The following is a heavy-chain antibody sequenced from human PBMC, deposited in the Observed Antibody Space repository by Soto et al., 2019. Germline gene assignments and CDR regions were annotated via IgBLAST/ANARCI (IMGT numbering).Heavy chain of an antibody. CDR1: GFTFSNHG. Sequence: QVQLVESGGGVVQPGRSLRLSCAASGFTFSNHGMHWVRQAPGKGLEWVAVIWSDGSNKDYADSVKGRFTITRDNSKNKLSLQMDSLRAEDTAVYYCAREGPISGTNPFDVWGQGTMVTISS. CDR2: IWSDGSNK. CDR3: AREGPISGTNPFDV. J-gene: IGHJ3*01. V-gene: IGHV3-33*01. D-gene: IGHD1-20*01.